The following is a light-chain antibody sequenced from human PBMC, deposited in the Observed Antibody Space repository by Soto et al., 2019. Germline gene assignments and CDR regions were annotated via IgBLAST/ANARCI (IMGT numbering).Light chain of an antibody. CDR3: QHYNNSSSRP. J-gene: IGKJ1*01. CDR1: QSVSGN. V-gene: IGKV3-15*01. Sequence: EIVMTQSPATLSVSPGERATLSCRASQSVSGNLACYHQKPGQAPKPLIYGASTRATGIPARFSGSGCGTEFTPTISSLQSADFAVYYCQHYNNSSSRPFGQGTKVDSK. CDR2: GAS.